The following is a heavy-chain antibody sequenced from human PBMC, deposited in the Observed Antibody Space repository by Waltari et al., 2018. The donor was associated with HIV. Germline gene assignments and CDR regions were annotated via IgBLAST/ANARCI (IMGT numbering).Heavy chain of an antibody. J-gene: IGHJ5*02. Sequence: LVESGGGVVKTGDSLRLTCEASGFAFRHYSFTWVRQSPQRGLELVASIRRSTNEKFSLDAVRGRFVISRDDSYSSVYVQMDSLKKDDTGKYFCVSDDPGDGPIDHWGRGTLVTV. CDR3: VSDDPGDGPIDH. CDR2: IRRSTNEK. V-gene: IGHV3-21*04. CDR1: GFAFRHYS. D-gene: IGHD2-8*01.